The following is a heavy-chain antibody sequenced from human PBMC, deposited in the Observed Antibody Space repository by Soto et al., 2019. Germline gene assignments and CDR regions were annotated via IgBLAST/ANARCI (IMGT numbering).Heavy chain of an antibody. V-gene: IGHV4-39*01. CDR1: GGSISSITYY. D-gene: IGHD3-10*01. CDR2: IYYSGSN. J-gene: IGHJ5*02. CDR3: ASLPISRGRGVYINWFDP. Sequence: SETLSLTCTVSGGSISSITYYWGWIRQPPGKGLEWIGNIYYSGSNYYNPTLKSRVTISVDTSKNQFSLRLSSVTAADTAVYFCASLPISRGRGVYINWFDPWGQGTLVTVSS.